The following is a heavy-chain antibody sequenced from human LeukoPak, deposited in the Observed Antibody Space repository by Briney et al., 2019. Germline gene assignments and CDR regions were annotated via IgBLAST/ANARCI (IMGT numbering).Heavy chain of an antibody. V-gene: IGHV4-30-4*08. Sequence: SETLSLTCTVSGGSISSGDYYWSWIRQPPGKGQEWIVYIYYSGSTYYNPSLKSRVTISVDTSKNQFSLKLSSVTAADTAVYYCARESTRMTLYDSSGYWGQGTLVTVSS. J-gene: IGHJ4*02. CDR2: IYYSGST. CDR1: GGSISSGDYY. CDR3: ARESTRMTLYDSSGY. D-gene: IGHD3-22*01.